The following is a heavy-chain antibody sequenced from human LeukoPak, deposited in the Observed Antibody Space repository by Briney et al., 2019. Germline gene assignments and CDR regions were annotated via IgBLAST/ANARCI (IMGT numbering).Heavy chain of an antibody. D-gene: IGHD3-22*01. J-gene: IGHJ4*02. CDR1: GFTFDDYT. Sequence: GGSLRLSCAASGFTFDDYTMHWVRQAPGKGLEWVSLISWDGGSTYYADSVKGRFTISRDNSKNSLYLQMNSLRTEDTALYYCAKPYYYDSSGYLTNRGQGTLVTVSS. CDR3: AKPYYYDSSGYLTN. CDR2: ISWDGGST. V-gene: IGHV3-43*01.